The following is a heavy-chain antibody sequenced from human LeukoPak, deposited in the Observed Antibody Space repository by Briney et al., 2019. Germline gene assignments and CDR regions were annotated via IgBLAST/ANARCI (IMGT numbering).Heavy chain of an antibody. CDR3: ARTIGGNMLGLGVVIPPYYYYYGMDV. Sequence: ASVKVSCKASGGTFSSYAISWVRQAPGQGLEWMGGTIPIFGTANYAQKFQGRVTITADESTSTAYMELSSLRSEDTAVYYCARTIGGNMLGLGVVIPPYYYYYGMDVWGQGTTVTVSS. CDR2: TIPIFGTA. V-gene: IGHV1-69*13. J-gene: IGHJ6*02. CDR1: GGTFSSYA. D-gene: IGHD3-3*01.